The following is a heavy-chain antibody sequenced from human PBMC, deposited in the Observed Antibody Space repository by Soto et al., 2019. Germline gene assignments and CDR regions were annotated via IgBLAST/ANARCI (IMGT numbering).Heavy chain of an antibody. J-gene: IGHJ4*02. V-gene: IGHV3-23*01. D-gene: IGHD3-3*01. CDR3: AKDRYDFWSGQRGLYFDS. CDR1: GFTFSSYA. Sequence: GGSLILSCEACGFTFSSYAMTSVRQAPEKRLEWVSAISGSGGSTYYADSVKGRFTISRDNSKDTVYLQMNSLRADDTAVYYCAKDRYDFWSGQRGLYFDSWGQGTLVTVSS. CDR2: ISGSGGST.